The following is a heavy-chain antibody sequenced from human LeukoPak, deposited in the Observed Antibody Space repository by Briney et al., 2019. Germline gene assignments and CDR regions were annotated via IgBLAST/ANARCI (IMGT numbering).Heavy chain of an antibody. CDR3: ARVRPNYYDSSGYSHPFDY. D-gene: IGHD3-22*01. Sequence: ASVKVSCEASGYTFTGYYMHWVRQAPGQGLEWMGWINPNSGGTNYAQKFQGRVTMTRDTSISTAYMELSRLRSDDTAVYYCARVRPNYYDSSGYSHPFDYWGQGTLVTVSS. CDR1: GYTFTGYY. J-gene: IGHJ4*02. CDR2: INPNSGGT. V-gene: IGHV1-2*02.